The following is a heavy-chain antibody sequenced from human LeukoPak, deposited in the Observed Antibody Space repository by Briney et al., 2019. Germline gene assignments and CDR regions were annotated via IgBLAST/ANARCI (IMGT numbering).Heavy chain of an antibody. Sequence: GGSLRLSCAASGFTFTNYAMSWVRQAPGKGLEWVSTIGGSGDSTYYADSLKGRFTISRDNSKNTLSPQMNSLRAEDTAVYYCAKLVGYSSSDYWGQGTLVTVSA. CDR2: IGGSGDST. J-gene: IGHJ4*02. D-gene: IGHD6-13*01. V-gene: IGHV3-23*01. CDR1: GFTFTNYA. CDR3: AKLVGYSSSDY.